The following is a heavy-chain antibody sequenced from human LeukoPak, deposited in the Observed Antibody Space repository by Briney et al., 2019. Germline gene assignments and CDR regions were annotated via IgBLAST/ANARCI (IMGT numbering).Heavy chain of an antibody. CDR1: GYTFTGYY. Sequence: ASVKVSCKASGYTFTGYYMHWVRQAPGQGLEWMGWINPNSGGTNYAQKFQGRVTMTRDTSISTAYMELSRLRSDDTAVYYCARDLRSMTTVTTPLRDWGQGTLVTVSS. D-gene: IGHD4-17*01. V-gene: IGHV1-2*02. CDR2: INPNSGGT. J-gene: IGHJ4*02. CDR3: ARDLRSMTTVTTPLRD.